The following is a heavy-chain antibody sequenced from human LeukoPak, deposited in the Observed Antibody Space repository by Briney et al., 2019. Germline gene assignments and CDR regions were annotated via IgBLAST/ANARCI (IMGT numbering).Heavy chain of an antibody. D-gene: IGHD2-2*01. CDR3: ARQSWDIVVVPAANGYYYYMDV. CDR2: INHSGST. J-gene: IGHJ6*03. CDR1: GGSFSGYY. Sequence: SETLSLTCAVYGGSFSGYYWSWIRQPPGKGLEWIGEINHSGSTNYNPSLKSRVTISVDTSKNQFSLKLSSVTAADTAVYYCARQSWDIVVVPAANGYYYYMDVWGKGTTVTVSS. V-gene: IGHV4-34*01.